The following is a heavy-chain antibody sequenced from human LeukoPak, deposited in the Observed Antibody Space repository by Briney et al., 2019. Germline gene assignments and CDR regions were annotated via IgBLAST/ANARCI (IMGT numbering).Heavy chain of an antibody. V-gene: IGHV3-21*01. D-gene: IGHD4-11*01. CDR1: GFTFSSYS. J-gene: IGHJ4*02. CDR3: ARLHYSNYVSDY. CDR2: ISSSSSYI. Sequence: GGSLRLSCAASGFTFSSYSMNWVRQAPGKGLEWVSSISSSSSYIYYADSVKGRFTISRDNAKNSLYLQMNSLRAEDTAVYYCARLHYSNYVSDYWGQGTLVTVSS.